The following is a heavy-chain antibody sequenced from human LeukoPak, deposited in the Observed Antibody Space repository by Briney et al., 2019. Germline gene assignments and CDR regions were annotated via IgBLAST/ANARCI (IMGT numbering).Heavy chain of an antibody. V-gene: IGHV4-4*07. CDR3: AREISGSYFNPLGYMDV. CDR1: GGSISLYY. Sequence: SETLSLTCTVSGGSISLYYWNWIRQPAGKGLEWIRRILTSGITTYNPSLKSRVTVSVATSKSQFSLALSSVTAADTAVYYCAREISGSYFNPLGYMDVWGKGTTVTVSS. J-gene: IGHJ6*03. CDR2: ILTSGIT. D-gene: IGHD3-10*01.